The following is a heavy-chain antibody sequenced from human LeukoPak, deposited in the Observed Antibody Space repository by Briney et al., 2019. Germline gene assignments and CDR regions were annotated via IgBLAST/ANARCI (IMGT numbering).Heavy chain of an antibody. CDR1: GYTFNVYA. J-gene: IGHJ4*02. Sequence: GASVKVSCKASGYTFNVYAVHWVRQAPGQRLEWVGWINTANGNTKYSQKFQGSVTITRDTSANTAYMELSSLRSEDTAVYYCARGYGLGSYLDYWGQGTLVTVSS. CDR3: ARGYGLGSYLDY. V-gene: IGHV1-3*04. CDR2: INTANGNT. D-gene: IGHD3-10*01.